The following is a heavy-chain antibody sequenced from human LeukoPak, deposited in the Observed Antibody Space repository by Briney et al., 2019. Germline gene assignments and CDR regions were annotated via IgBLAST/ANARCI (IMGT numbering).Heavy chain of an antibody. CDR1: GFTFSSYE. D-gene: IGHD2-15*01. CDR3: SRCVSGGLDYYSYYYRDV. J-gene: IGHJ6*03. V-gene: IGHV3-48*03. Sequence: GGSLRLSCAASGFTFSSYEMNWVRQAPGKGLEWVSYISSSGSTIYYADSVKGRFTISRDNAKSSLYLQMNSLRAEDTAVYYCSRCVSGGLDYYSYYYRDVWGKGPRSPSP. CDR2: ISSSGSTI.